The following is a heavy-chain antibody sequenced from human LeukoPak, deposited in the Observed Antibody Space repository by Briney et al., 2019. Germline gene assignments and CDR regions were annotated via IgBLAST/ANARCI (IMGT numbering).Heavy chain of an antibody. CDR2: ISYDGSNK. CDR1: GFTFSSYA. D-gene: IGHD3-10*01. Sequence: GGSLRLSCAASGFTFSSYAMHWVRQAPGKGLEWVAVISYDGSNKYYADSVKGRFTISRDNSKNTLYLQMNSLRAEDTAVYYCARVYYGSGSYIFDYWGQGTLVTVSS. CDR3: ARVYYGSGSYIFDY. V-gene: IGHV3-30-3*01. J-gene: IGHJ4*02.